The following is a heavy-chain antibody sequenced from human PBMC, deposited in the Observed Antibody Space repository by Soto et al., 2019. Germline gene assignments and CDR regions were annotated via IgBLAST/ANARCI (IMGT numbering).Heavy chain of an antibody. CDR1: GFTFRTYA. J-gene: IGHJ4*02. CDR3: AKDAPDYDFWSGYSYYFDY. Sequence: GGSLRLSCAASGFTFRTYAMSWVRQAPGKGPECVSGISSSGCSTYYADFVKGRFTISRDNSKNTLYLQMNSLRAEDTAVYYCAKDAPDYDFWSGYSYYFDYWGQGTLVTVSS. CDR2: ISSSGCST. V-gene: IGHV3-23*01. D-gene: IGHD3-3*01.